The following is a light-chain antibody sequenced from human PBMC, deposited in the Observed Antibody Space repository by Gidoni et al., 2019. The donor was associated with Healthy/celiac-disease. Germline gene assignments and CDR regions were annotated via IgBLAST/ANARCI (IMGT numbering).Light chain of an antibody. Sequence: DIQLTQSPSFLSASVGDRVTITCRASQGISSYLAWYQQKPGKAPKLLIYAASTLQSGVPSRFSGSGSGTEFTLKISSLQPEDFATYYCQQLNSFGGGTKVEIK. V-gene: IGKV1-9*01. J-gene: IGKJ4*01. CDR3: QQLNS. CDR2: AAS. CDR1: QGISSY.